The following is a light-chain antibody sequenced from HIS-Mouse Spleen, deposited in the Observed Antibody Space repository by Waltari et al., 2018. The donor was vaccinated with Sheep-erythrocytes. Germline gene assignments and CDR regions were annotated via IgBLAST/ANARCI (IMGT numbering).Light chain of an antibody. CDR1: QSVSSY. V-gene: IGKV3-11*01. CDR3: QQRSNWYT. J-gene: IGKJ2*01. CDR2: AAS. Sequence: EIVLTQSPATLSLSPGERATLSCRASQSVSSYLAWYQQQPGQAPRLLIYAASNRATGIPARFSGSGSGTDFTLTISSLEPEDFAVYYCQQRSNWYTFGQGTKLEIK.